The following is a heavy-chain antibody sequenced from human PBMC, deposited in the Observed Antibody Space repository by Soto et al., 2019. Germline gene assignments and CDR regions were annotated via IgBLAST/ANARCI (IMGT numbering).Heavy chain of an antibody. V-gene: IGHV3-21*01. Sequence: GGSLRLSCAASGFTFSSYSMNWVRQAPGKGLEWVSTISSSSSYIYYADSVKGRFTISRDNAKNSLYLQMNSLRAEDTAVYYCARASSWPFYTFDYWGQGTLVTVSS. CDR3: ARASSWPFYTFDY. D-gene: IGHD6-13*01. CDR1: GFTFSSYS. J-gene: IGHJ4*02. CDR2: ISSSSSYI.